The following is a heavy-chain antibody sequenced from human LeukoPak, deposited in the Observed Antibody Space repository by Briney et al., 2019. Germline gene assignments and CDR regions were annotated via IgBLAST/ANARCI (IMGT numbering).Heavy chain of an antibody. Sequence: GGSLRLSCAASGFTFTHAWMTWVRQAPGKGLEWVGRIKSKADGETTDYAAPVKGRFFMSRDDSKATLYLQMNYLETEDTAVYYCTTDLGITMIRGVIVSWGQGTLVTVSS. D-gene: IGHD3-10*01. CDR2: IKSKADGETT. CDR3: TTDLGITMIRGVIVS. J-gene: IGHJ4*02. CDR1: GFTFTHAW. V-gene: IGHV3-15*01.